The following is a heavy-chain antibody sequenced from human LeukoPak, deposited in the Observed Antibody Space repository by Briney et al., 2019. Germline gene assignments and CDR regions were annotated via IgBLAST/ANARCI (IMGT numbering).Heavy chain of an antibody. CDR2: IYYSGST. Sequence: SETLSLTCTVSGGSISSYYWSWIRQPPGKGLEWIGYIYYSGSTNYNPSLKSRVTISVDTSKNQFSLKLSSVTAADTAVYYCARGQVAAAGKYYFDYWGQGTLVTVSS. CDR1: GGSISSYY. D-gene: IGHD6-13*01. V-gene: IGHV4-59*01. CDR3: ARGQVAAAGKYYFDY. J-gene: IGHJ4*02.